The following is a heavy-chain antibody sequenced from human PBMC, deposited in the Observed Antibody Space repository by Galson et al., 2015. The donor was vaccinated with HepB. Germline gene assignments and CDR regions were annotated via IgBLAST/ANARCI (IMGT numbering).Heavy chain of an antibody. CDR1: GGSFSGYA. J-gene: IGHJ5*02. CDR3: ARDRVTVIQGVAIEYWFDP. Sequence: SCKVSGGSFSGYAISWVRQAPGQGLEWMGGIIPIFGTPTYAQKFQGKVTITADESTDTAYMELSSLRSEDTAVYYCARDRVTVIQGVAIEYWFDPWGQGTLVTVSS. CDR2: IIPIFGTP. V-gene: IGHV1-69*01. D-gene: IGHD3-10*01.